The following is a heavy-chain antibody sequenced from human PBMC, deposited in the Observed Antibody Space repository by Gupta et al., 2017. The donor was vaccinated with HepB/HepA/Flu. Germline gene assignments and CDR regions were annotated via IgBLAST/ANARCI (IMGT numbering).Heavy chain of an antibody. J-gene: IGHJ5*02. CDR2: IYYSGST. Sequence: QLQLQESGPGLVKPSETLSLTCTVSGGSISSSRYYWGWIRQPPGKGLEWIGSIYYSGSTYYNPSLKSRVTISVDTSKNQFSLKLSSVTAADTAVYYCAREWELRSNWFDPWCQGTLVTVSS. D-gene: IGHD1-26*01. CDR1: GGSISSSRYY. CDR3: AREWELRSNWFDP. V-gene: IGHV4-39*01.